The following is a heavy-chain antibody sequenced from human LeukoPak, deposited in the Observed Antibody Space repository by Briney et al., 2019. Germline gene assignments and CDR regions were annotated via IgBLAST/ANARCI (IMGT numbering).Heavy chain of an antibody. CDR3: TRQVYYYDSSGYDYYGMDV. CDR1: GFTFSGSA. CDR2: IRSKANSYAT. Sequence: GGSLRPSCAASGFTFSGSAMHWVRQASGKGLEWVGRIRSKANSYATAYAASVKGRFTISRDDSKNTAYLQMNSLKTEDTAVYYCTRQVYYYDSSGYDYYGMDVWGQGTTVTVSS. D-gene: IGHD3-22*01. V-gene: IGHV3-73*01. J-gene: IGHJ6*02.